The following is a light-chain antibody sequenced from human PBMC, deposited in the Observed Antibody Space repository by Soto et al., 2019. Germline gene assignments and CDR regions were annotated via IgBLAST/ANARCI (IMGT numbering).Light chain of an antibody. CDR1: QSVSSN. V-gene: IGKV3-15*01. CDR3: QQYNNWPSLT. CDR2: GAS. J-gene: IGKJ4*01. Sequence: EIVLTQSPDTLSLSPGERATLSCRASQSVSSNLAWYQQKPGQAPRLLIYGASTRATGIPFRFSGSGSGTEFTLSISSLQSEDFAVYYCQQYNNWPSLTFGGGTKVDIK.